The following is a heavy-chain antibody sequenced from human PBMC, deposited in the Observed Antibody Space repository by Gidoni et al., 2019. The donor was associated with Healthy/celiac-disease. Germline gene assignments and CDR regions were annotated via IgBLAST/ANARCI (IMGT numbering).Heavy chain of an antibody. CDR1: GFTFRLFA. D-gene: IGHD4-17*01. CDR2: ISGRGGST. J-gene: IGHJ2*01. V-gene: IGHV3-23*04. CDR3: AKGYGDYTSYWYFDL. Sequence: EVQLVESGGGLVQPGGSLRLSCAASGFTFRLFAMNWVRQAPGKGLEWVSGISGRGGSTDYADSVKGRFTLSRDNSKNTLYLQMNALRVEDTAVYYCAKGYGDYTSYWYFDLWGRGTLVTVSS.